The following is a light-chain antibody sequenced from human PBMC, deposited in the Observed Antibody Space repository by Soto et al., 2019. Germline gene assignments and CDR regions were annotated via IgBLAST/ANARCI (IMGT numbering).Light chain of an antibody. V-gene: IGKV3-15*01. J-gene: IGKJ1*01. CDR1: QSVSSN. CDR2: GAS. Sequence: EIVLTQSLGTLSLTPGERATLSCRASQSVSSNLAWYQQKPGQAPRLLIYGASTRATGIPARFSGSGSGTEFTLTISSLQSEDFAVYYCQQYNNWPRTFGQGSMVDVK. CDR3: QQYNNWPRT.